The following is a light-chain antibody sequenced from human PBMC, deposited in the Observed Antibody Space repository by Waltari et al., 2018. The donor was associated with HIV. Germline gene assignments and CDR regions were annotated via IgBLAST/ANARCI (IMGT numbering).Light chain of an antibody. J-gene: IGLJ3*02. CDR3: YSAADNTWV. CDR2: KDT. Sequence: SYELTQPSSVSVSPGQTARITCSGAVMATKYARWFQQKPGQAPVLLIYKDTERPSGIPERFSGSSSGTTVTLTISGAQVEDEADYYCYSAADNTWVFGGGTKLTVL. V-gene: IGLV3-27*01. CDR1: VMATKY.